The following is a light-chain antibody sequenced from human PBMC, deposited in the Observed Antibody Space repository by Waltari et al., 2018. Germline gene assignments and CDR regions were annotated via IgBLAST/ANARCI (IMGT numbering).Light chain of an antibody. V-gene: IGLV1-47*01. Sequence: QSVLTQPLSVSGTPGQRLTISCPGSGSNLKSSYIYWYQKLAGSAPNLLIFENDQRPSGVPDRFSASKSGTSASLAINGLRSEDEALYYCATWDDSRSFFGGGTKLTVL. CDR1: GSNLKSSY. J-gene: IGLJ2*01. CDR2: END. CDR3: ATWDDSRSF.